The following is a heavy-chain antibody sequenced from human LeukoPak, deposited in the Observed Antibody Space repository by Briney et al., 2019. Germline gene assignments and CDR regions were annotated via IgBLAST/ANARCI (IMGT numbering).Heavy chain of an antibody. CDR1: GFTFDDYG. J-gene: IGHJ4*02. Sequence: GGSLRLSCAASGFTFDDYGMSWVRQAPGEGLEWVSGINWNGGSTGYADSVKGRFTISRDNSKNTLYLQMNSLRVEDTAVYYCARAELLSLDYWGQGTLVTVSS. CDR2: INWNGGST. D-gene: IGHD1-7*01. V-gene: IGHV3-20*04. CDR3: ARAELLSLDY.